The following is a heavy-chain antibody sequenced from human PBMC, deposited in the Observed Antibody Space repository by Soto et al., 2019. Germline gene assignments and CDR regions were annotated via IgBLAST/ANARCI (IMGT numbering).Heavy chain of an antibody. Sequence: GSLRLSCAASGFTFSSYSMNWVRQAPGKGLEWVSSISSSSSYIYYADSVKGRFTISRDNAKNSLYLQMNSLRAEDTAVYYCARDYNPKKIVATSIDYWGQGTLVTVSS. J-gene: IGHJ4*02. V-gene: IGHV3-21*01. CDR1: GFTFSSYS. CDR2: ISSSSSYI. CDR3: ARDYNPKKIVATSIDY. D-gene: IGHD5-12*01.